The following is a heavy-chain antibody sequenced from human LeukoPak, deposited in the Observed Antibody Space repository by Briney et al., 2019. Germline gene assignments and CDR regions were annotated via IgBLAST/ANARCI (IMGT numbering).Heavy chain of an antibody. CDR3: ARAWYNWNLGY. J-gene: IGHJ4*02. CDR2: ISYDGSNE. CDR1: GFTFSSYA. Sequence: HPGRSLRLSCAASGFTFSSYAMHWVRQAPGKGLEWVAVISYDGSNEYYADSVKGRFTISRDNSKNTLYLQMNSLRAEDTAVYYCARAWYNWNLGYWGQGTLVTVSS. D-gene: IGHD1-1*01. V-gene: IGHV3-30*04.